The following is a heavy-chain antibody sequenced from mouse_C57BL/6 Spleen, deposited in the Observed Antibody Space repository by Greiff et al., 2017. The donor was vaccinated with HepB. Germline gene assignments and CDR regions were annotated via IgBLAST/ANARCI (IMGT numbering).Heavy chain of an antibody. V-gene: IGHV1-53*01. Sequence: QVHVKQSGTELVKPGASVKLSCKASGSTFTSYWMHWVKQRPGQGLEWIGNINPSNGGTNYNEKFKSKATLTVDKSSSTAYMQRSSLTSEDAAVYYCARSRGGRDWYFDVWGTGTTVTVSS. D-gene: IGHD3-1*01. J-gene: IGHJ1*03. CDR2: INPSNGGT. CDR1: GSTFTSYW. CDR3: ARSRGGRDWYFDV.